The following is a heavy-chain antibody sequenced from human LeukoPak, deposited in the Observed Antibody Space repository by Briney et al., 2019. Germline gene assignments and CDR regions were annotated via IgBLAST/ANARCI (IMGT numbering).Heavy chain of an antibody. Sequence: PSETLSLTCTVSGGSISSYYWSWIRQPPGKGLEWIGYIYYSGSTNYNPSLKSRVTISVDTSKNQFSLKLSSVTAADTAVYYCARLGYCSSTSCYGQNNWFDPWGQGTLVTVSS. D-gene: IGHD2-2*01. CDR3: ARLGYCSSTSCYGQNNWFDP. CDR1: GGSISSYY. J-gene: IGHJ5*02. V-gene: IGHV4-59*01. CDR2: IYYSGST.